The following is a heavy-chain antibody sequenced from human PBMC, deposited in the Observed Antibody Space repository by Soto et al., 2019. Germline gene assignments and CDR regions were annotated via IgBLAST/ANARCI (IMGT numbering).Heavy chain of an antibody. Sequence: ASVKVSCKTFGYTFTNYVIHWVRQAPGQGLEWMGWINAGTGNTKYSQKLQDRLTISRDTSAATAYLDLSRLAYEDTAVYYCARGRASWYWDFWGHGTLVTVSS. V-gene: IGHV1-3*01. D-gene: IGHD2-8*02. CDR1: GYTFTNYV. J-gene: IGHJ4*01. CDR3: ARGRASWYWDF. CDR2: INAGTGNT.